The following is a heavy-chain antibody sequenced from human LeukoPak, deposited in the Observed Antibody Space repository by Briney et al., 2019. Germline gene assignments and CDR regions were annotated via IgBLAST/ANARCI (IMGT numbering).Heavy chain of an antibody. CDR1: GFTFSSYA. CDR2: ISYDGSNK. J-gene: IGHJ3*02. CDR3: ARSYIGDAFDI. V-gene: IGHV3-30-3*01. D-gene: IGHD1-26*01. Sequence: GGSLRLSCAASGFTFSSYAMHWVRQAPGKGLEWVAVISYDGSNKYYADSVKGRFTISRGNSKNTLYLQMNSLRAEDTAVYYCARSYIGDAFDIWGQGTMVTVSS.